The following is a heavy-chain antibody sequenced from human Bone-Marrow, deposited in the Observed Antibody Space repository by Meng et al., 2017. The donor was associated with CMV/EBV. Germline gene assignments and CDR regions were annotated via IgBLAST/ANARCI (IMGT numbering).Heavy chain of an antibody. V-gene: IGHV3-48*04. J-gene: IGHJ4*02. CDR1: GFTFSGYS. D-gene: IGHD6-19*01. CDR2: ISDRGGST. Sequence: GGSLRLSCAASGFTFSGYSMNWVRQAPGKGLEWVSYISDRGGSTYYADSVKGRFTISRDNSKNSVYLQMNSLRAEDTAIYYCVRFQWLVYYFDYWGRGTLVTVSS. CDR3: VRFQWLVYYFDY.